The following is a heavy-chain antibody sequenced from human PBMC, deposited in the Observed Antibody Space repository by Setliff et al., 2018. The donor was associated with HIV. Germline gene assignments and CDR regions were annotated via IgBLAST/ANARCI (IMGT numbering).Heavy chain of an antibody. J-gene: IGHJ3*02. CDR3: ARDGRSGAGGYGDAFEI. V-gene: IGHV4-59*11. D-gene: IGHD3-16*01. CDR2: IYYSGIT. Sequence: PSETLSLTCSVSGGSICSHYWSWIRQPPGKGLEWIGYIYYSGITNYNSSLQSRVTILVDTSKYQISLKLTSVTAEDTAIYHCARDGRSGAGGYGDAFEILGEGTVVTVSS. CDR1: GGSICSHY.